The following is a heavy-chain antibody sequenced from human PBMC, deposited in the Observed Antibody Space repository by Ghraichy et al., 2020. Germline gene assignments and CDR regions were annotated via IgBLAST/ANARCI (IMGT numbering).Heavy chain of an antibody. CDR3: ARFYARDAFDI. J-gene: IGHJ3*02. Sequence: GGSLRLSCAASGFTFSSYSMNWVRQAPGKGLEWVSYISSSSSTIYYADSVKGRFTISRDNAKNSLYLQMNSLRAEDTAVYYCARFYARDAFDIWGQGTMVTVSS. CDR1: GFTFSSYS. D-gene: IGHD2/OR15-2a*01. CDR2: ISSSSSTI. V-gene: IGHV3-48*01.